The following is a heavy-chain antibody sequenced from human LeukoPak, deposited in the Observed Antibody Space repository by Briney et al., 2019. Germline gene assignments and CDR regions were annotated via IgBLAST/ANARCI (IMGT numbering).Heavy chain of an antibody. Sequence: GEAPKTLCCGSGYSFTSSSNSWVRQMPARGLELMGRFDPCCSYTIYNTSFQGPVTILPDKSISNVYSQWRSLKTSDTARYYCGREDNWNGGDMGGEETMVSVSS. CDR3: GREDNWNGGDM. V-gene: IGHV5-10-1*01. CDR2: FDPCCSYT. CDR1: GYSFTSSS. J-gene: IGHJ3*02. D-gene: IGHD1-20*01.